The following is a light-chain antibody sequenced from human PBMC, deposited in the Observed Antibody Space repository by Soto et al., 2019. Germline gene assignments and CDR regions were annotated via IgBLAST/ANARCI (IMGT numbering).Light chain of an antibody. CDR1: TNDVGDYNY. V-gene: IGLV2-14*01. J-gene: IGLJ1*01. Sequence: QSVLTQPASVSGSPGQSITISCTGTTNDVGDYNYVAWYQQHSGKVPRLMIYEVSNRPPGVSYRFSGSKSGSTASLTISGLQAEDEADYYCISYTSSSLYVFGTGTKVTVL. CDR3: ISYTSSSLYV. CDR2: EVS.